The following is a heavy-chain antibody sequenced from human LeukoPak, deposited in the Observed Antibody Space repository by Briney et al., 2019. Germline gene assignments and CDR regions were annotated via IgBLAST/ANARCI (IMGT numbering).Heavy chain of an antibody. CDR1: GFTFSDYY. CDR3: ARVTDSSSWFFQH. CDR2: ISSSGSTI. V-gene: IGHV3-11*01. D-gene: IGHD6-13*01. Sequence: GGSLRLSCAASGFTFSDYYMSWIRQAPGKGLEWVSYISSSGSTIYYADSVKGRFTISRDNAKNSLYLQMNSLRAEDTAVYYCARVTDSSSWFFQHWGQGTLVTVSS. J-gene: IGHJ1*01.